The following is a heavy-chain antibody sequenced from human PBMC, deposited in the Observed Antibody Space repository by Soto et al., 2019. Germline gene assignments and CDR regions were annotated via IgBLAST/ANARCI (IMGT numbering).Heavy chain of an antibody. Sequence: SETLSLTCTVSGGSMSEYFWSWIRQSPGKGLEWIGYIYYLGSTDYNPPLKSRVTISVDTSKRQFSLRLTSVTAADTAVYYCARDGYDGSGSPYPAYWGPGTQVTVSS. V-gene: IGHV4-59*01. CDR3: ARDGYDGSGSPYPAY. J-gene: IGHJ4*02. D-gene: IGHD3-10*01. CDR2: IYYLGST. CDR1: GGSMSEYF.